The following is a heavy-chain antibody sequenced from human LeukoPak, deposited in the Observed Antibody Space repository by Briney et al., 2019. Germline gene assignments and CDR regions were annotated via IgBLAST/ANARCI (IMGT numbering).Heavy chain of an antibody. V-gene: IGHV1-8*01. CDR3: ANFRGAIPDYYYYGMDV. J-gene: IGHJ6*02. CDR1: GYIFTSYD. Sequence: GASVKVSCKASGYIFTSYDINWVRQATGQGLEWMGWMNPNSGNTGYAQKFQGRVTMTRNTSISTAYMELSSLRSEDTAVYYCANFRGAIPDYYYYGMDVWGQGTTVTVSS. CDR2: MNPNSGNT. D-gene: IGHD4/OR15-4a*01.